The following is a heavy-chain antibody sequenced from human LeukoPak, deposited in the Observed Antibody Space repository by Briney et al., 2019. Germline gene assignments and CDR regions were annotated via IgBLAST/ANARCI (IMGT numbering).Heavy chain of an antibody. CDR3: ARDGLVGATTRNIDY. CDR1: GYTFTSYG. CDR2: ISAYNGNT. J-gene: IGHJ4*02. Sequence: ASAKVSCKASGYTFTSYGISWVRQAPGQGLEWMGWISAYNGNTNYAQKLQGRVTMTTDTSTSTAYMELRSLRSDDTAVYYCARDGLVGATTRNIDYWGQGTLVTVSS. D-gene: IGHD1-26*01. V-gene: IGHV1-18*01.